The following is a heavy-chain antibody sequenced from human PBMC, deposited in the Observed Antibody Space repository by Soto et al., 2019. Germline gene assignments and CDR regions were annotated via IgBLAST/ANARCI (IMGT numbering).Heavy chain of an antibody. V-gene: IGHV1-3*01. J-gene: IGHJ2*01. CDR3: ARGGSLYWSFDL. CDR1: GYTFTSYA. Sequence: QVQLVQSGAEVKKPGASVKVSCKASGYTFTSYAMHWVRQAPGQRLEWMGWINAGNGNTKYSQKFQGRVTITTDTSASTAYMELSSPRSEDTGVYYCARGGSLYWSFDLWGRGTLVTVSS. CDR2: INAGNGNT. D-gene: IGHD1-26*01.